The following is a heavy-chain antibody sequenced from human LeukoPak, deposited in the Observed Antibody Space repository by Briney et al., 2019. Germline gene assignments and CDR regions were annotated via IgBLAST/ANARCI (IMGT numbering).Heavy chain of an antibody. CDR2: IIPIFGTA. Sequence: SVEVSCKASGGTFSSYAISWVRQAPGQGLEWMGGIIPIFGTANYAQKFQGRVTITADESTSTAYMELSSLRSEDTAVYYCARADLGYCSGGSCYGMDVWGQGTTVTVSS. D-gene: IGHD2-15*01. CDR3: ARADLGYCSGGSCYGMDV. V-gene: IGHV1-69*01. CDR1: GGTFSSYA. J-gene: IGHJ6*02.